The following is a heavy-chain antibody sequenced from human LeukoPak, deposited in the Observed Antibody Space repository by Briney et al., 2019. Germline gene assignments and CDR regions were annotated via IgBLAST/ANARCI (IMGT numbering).Heavy chain of an antibody. D-gene: IGHD6-13*01. Sequence: PGGSLRLSRAASGFTFDDYAMHWVRQAPGKGLEWVSGISWNSGSIGYADSVKGRFTISRDNAKNSLYLQMNSLRAEDTALYYCAKDISRSSWYYFDYWGQGTLVTVSS. CDR2: ISWNSGSI. CDR3: AKDISRSSWYYFDY. CDR1: GFTFDDYA. V-gene: IGHV3-9*01. J-gene: IGHJ4*02.